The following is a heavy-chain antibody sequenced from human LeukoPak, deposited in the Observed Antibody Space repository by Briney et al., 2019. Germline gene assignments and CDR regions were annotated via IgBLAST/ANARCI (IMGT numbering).Heavy chain of an antibody. CDR3: ARHETGGSYPLKY. J-gene: IGHJ4*02. D-gene: IGHD1-26*01. V-gene: IGHV4-59*08. Sequence: SSETLSLTCTVSGGSISSYYWSWIRQPPGKGLEWIGYIYYSGSTNYNPSLKSRVTISVDTSKNQFSLKLSSVTAADTAMYYCARHETGGSYPLKYWGQGLLVTVSS. CDR2: IYYSGST. CDR1: GGSISSYY.